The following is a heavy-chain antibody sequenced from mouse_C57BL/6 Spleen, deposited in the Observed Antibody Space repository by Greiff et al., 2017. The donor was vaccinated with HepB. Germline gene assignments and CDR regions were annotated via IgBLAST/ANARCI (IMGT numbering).Heavy chain of an antibody. CDR2: ISSGGDYI. V-gene: IGHV5-9-1*02. CDR1: GFTFSSYA. CDR3: TRIITTVVARYFDV. J-gene: IGHJ1*03. Sequence: EVKLLESGEGLVKPGGSLKLSCAASGFTFSSYAMSWVRQTPEKRLEWVAYISSGGDYIYYADTVKGRFTISRDNARNTLYLQMSSLKSEDTAMYYCTRIITTVVARYFDVWGTGTTVTVSS. D-gene: IGHD1-1*01.